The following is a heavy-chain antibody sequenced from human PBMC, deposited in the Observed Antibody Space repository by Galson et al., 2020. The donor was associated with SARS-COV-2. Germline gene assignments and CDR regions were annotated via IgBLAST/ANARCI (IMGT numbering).Heavy chain of an antibody. V-gene: IGHV1-24*01. Sequence: SDKVPCKVSGYTLTELSMHWVRPPPAKGLEGMGGFNPEDGETNHAQKFQGRVTMTEDTSTDTAYMELSSLRPEDTGVYYFATDRKVRTYYYSYGMDFWGQGTTVTVSS. CDR2: FNPEDGET. J-gene: IGHJ6*02. CDR1: GYTLTELS. CDR3: ATDRKVRTYYYSYGMDF.